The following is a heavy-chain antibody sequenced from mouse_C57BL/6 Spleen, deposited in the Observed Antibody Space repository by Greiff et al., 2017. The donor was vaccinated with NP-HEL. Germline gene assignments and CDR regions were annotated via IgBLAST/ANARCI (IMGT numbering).Heavy chain of an antibody. CDR3: TRNWDGAY. Sequence: EVKVVESGTVLARPGASVKMSCKTSGYTFTSYWMHWVKQRPGQGLEWIGAIYPGNSDTSYNQKFKGKAKLNAVTSASTAYMELSSLTNEDSAVYYCTRNWDGAYWGQGTLVTVSA. V-gene: IGHV1-5*01. D-gene: IGHD4-1*01. CDR2: IYPGNSDT. J-gene: IGHJ3*01. CDR1: GYTFTSYW.